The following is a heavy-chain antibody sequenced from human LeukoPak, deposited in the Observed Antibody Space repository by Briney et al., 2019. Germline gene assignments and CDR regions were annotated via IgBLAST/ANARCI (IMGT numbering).Heavy chain of an antibody. CDR3: ARGAYGSGSYYNYYGMDV. CDR1: GYNFGTRW. D-gene: IGHD3-10*01. V-gene: IGHV5-51*01. J-gene: IGHJ6*02. Sequence: GESLKISCKSSGYNFGTRWVAWVRQMPGKGLEWMGIIYPDDSDARYSPSFQGQVTISADKSINTAYLQWSSLKASDTAIYFCARGAYGSGSYYNYYGMDVWGQGPRSPSH. CDR2: IYPDDSDA.